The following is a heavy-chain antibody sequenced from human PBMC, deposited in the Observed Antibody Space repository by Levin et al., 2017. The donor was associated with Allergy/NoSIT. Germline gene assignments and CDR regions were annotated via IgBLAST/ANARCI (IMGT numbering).Heavy chain of an antibody. CDR3: ARRANLAGGLDV. CDR2: IYRSGNT. D-gene: IGHD2-15*01. CDR1: GGSINSGGYS. V-gene: IGHV4-30-2*01. J-gene: IGHJ3*01. Sequence: PSETLSLTCAVTGGSINSGGYSWTWIRQTPDKGLEWIGYIYRSGNTYYIPSLGARVTLSVDMSNNLFSLSLTSATAADTAVYFCARRANLAGGLDVWGRGTSVTVSS.